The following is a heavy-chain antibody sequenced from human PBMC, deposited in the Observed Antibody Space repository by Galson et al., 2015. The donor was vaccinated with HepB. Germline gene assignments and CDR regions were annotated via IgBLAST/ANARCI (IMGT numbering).Heavy chain of an antibody. D-gene: IGHD2-15*01. Sequence: TLSLTCTVSGGSISSGDYYWSWIRQPPGKGLEWIGYIYYSGSTYYNPSLKSRVTISVDTSKNQFSLKLSSVTAADTAVYYCARGYCSGGSCYNYDYGDSLEFDYWGQGTLVTVSS. CDR3: ARGYCSGGSCYNYDYGDSLEFDY. V-gene: IGHV4-30-4*01. J-gene: IGHJ4*02. CDR1: GGSISSGDYY. CDR2: IYYSGST.